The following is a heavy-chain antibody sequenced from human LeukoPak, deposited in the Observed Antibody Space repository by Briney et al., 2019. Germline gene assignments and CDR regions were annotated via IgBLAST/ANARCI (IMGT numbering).Heavy chain of an antibody. CDR2: ISSSSSYI. Sequence: PGGSLRLSCAASGFTFSSYSMNWVRQAPGKGLEWVSSISSSSSYIYYADSVKGRFTISRDNAKNSLYLQMNSLRAGDTAVYYCARETGPASGFDYWGQGTLVTVSS. V-gene: IGHV3-21*01. D-gene: IGHD3-10*01. CDR3: ARETGPASGFDY. CDR1: GFTFSSYS. J-gene: IGHJ4*02.